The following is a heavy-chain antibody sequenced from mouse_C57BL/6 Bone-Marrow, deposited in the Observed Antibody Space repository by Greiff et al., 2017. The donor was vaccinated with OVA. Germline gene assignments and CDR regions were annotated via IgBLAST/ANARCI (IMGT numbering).Heavy chain of an antibody. J-gene: IGHJ2*01. Sequence: EVKLQESGGGLVKPGGSLKLSCAASGFTFSSYAMSWVRQTPEKRLEWVATISDGGSYTYYPDNVKGRFTISRDNAKNNLYLQMSHLKSEDTAMYYCARDQSGNGFDYWGQGTTLTVSS. CDR3: ARDQSGNGFDY. D-gene: IGHD2-10*02. CDR2: ISDGGSYT. CDR1: GFTFSSYA. V-gene: IGHV5-4*01.